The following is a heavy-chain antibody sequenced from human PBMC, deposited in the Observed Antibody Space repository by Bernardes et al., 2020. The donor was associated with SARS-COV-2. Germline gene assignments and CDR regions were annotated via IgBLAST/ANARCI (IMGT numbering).Heavy chain of an antibody. CDR3: ARVRVDYRELLNWYFDV. Sequence: SETLSLTRTASGDSIRGDYWSWVRQPPGQGLEWIGNIYYSGGTNYTPSLRSRVTLSVDTSKNQFSLKMISVTAADTAVYYCARVRVDYRELLNWYFDVWGRGTLVTVSS. CDR1: GDSIRGDY. CDR2: IYYSGGT. V-gene: IGHV4-59*01. J-gene: IGHJ2*01. D-gene: IGHD4-17*01.